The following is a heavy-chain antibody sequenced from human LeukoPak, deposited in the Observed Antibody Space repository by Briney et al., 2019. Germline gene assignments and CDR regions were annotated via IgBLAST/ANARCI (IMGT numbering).Heavy chain of an antibody. CDR1: GYTFTSYA. CDR3: ARAPKYYYDSSGYGYGY. Sequence: ASVKVSCKASGYTFTSYAISWVRQAPGQGLEWMGWISAYNGNTNYAQKLQGRVTMTTDTSTSTAYMELRSLRSDDTAVYYCARAPKYYYDSSGYGYGYWGQGTLVTVSS. J-gene: IGHJ4*02. D-gene: IGHD3-22*01. CDR2: ISAYNGNT. V-gene: IGHV1-18*01.